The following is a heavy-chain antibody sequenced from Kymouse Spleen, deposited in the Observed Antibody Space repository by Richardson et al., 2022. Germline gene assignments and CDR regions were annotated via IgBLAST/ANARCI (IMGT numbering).Heavy chain of an antibody. Sequence: EVQLVESGGGLVKPGGSLRLSCAASGFTFSSYSMNWVRQAPGKGLEWVSSISSSSSYIYYADSVKGRFTISRDNAKNSLYLQMNSLRAEDTAVYYCARWGSSGWYYYYYGMDVWGQGTTVTVSS. J-gene: IGHJ6*02. CDR1: GFTFSSYS. D-gene: IGHD6-19*01. CDR2: ISSSSSYI. V-gene: IGHV3-21*03. CDR3: ARWGSSGWYYYYYGMDV.